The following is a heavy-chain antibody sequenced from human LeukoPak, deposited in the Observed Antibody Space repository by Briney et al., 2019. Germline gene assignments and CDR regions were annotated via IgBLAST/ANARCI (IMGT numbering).Heavy chain of an antibody. Sequence: PGESLKISCKGSGYTFTTYWIGWVRQMPGKGLEWMGIISPDGSDTRYSPSFQGQVTISADKSITTAYLQWSSLRASDTAMYYCARLTSSWSFDYWGQGTLVTVSS. V-gene: IGHV5-51*01. CDR1: GYTFTTYW. CDR2: ISPDGSDT. J-gene: IGHJ4*02. CDR3: ARLTSSWSFDY. D-gene: IGHD6-13*01.